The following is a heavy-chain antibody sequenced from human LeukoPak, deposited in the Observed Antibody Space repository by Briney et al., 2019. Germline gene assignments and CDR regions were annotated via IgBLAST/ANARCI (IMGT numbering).Heavy chain of an antibody. D-gene: IGHD3-10*01. J-gene: IGHJ4*02. CDR2: MTLNTGIT. CDR3: ARELRRDEF. Sequence: GASVKVSCTPSVYSFITYDVNWVPQAPGQRPEWMGYMTLNTGITGYAQKFKCRVTMASDISINTAYRELSSLTSEDTAMYYCARELRRDEFWGQGTLVTVSS. V-gene: IGHV1-8*01. CDR1: VYSFITYD.